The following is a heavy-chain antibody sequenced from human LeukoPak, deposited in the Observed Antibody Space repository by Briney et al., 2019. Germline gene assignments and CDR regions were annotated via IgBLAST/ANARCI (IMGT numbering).Heavy chain of an antibody. Sequence: ASVKVSCKASGYTFTGYYMHWVRQAPGQGLEWMGWINPNSGGTNYAQKFQGRVTMTRDTSISTAYMELSRLRSDDTAVYYCARSPVGRRQLSYWGQGTLVTVSS. V-gene: IGHV1-2*02. CDR2: INPNSGGT. J-gene: IGHJ4*02. CDR1: GYTFTGYY. CDR3: ARSPVGRRQLSY. D-gene: IGHD6-13*01.